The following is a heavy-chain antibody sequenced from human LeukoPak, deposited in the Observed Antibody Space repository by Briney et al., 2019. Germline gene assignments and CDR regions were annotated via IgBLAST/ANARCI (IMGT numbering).Heavy chain of an antibody. CDR1: GFTLSSYD. CDR2: TSGSGVNS. J-gene: IGHJ4*02. Sequence: GGSLRLSCAASGFTLSSYDMSWVRQAPGKGLEWVAATSGSGVNSYYADSVRGRFTISRDNSQNTLYLQMDSLRAEDTAVYYCAKDPVDSSSWTVYDYWGQGTLVTVSS. V-gene: IGHV3-23*01. D-gene: IGHD6-13*01. CDR3: AKDPVDSSSWTVYDY.